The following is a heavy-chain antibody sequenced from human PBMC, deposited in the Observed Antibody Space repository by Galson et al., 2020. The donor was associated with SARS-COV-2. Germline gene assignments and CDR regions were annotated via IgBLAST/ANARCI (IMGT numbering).Heavy chain of an antibody. CDR3: ARVPDYGGNGVGAFDI. Sequence: GESLKISCAASGFTFSSYWMHWVRQAPGKGLVWVSRINSDGSSTSYADSVKGRFTISRDNAKNTLYLQMNSLRAEDTAVYYCARVPDYGGNGVGAFDIWGQGTMVTVSS. CDR2: INSDGSST. CDR1: GFTFSSYW. J-gene: IGHJ3*02. D-gene: IGHD4-17*01. V-gene: IGHV3-74*01.